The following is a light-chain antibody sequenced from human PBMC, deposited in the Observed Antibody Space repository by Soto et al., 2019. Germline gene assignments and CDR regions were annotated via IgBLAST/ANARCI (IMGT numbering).Light chain of an antibody. Sequence: EIVLTQSPGTLSLSPGDRATLSCRVSQSVSSSYLAWYQQKPGQAPGLXIYGASSRETGIPDRFSGSGSGTEFTLTISRLEPEDFAVYYCQQYGRSTWTFGQGTKVDIK. CDR2: GAS. CDR1: QSVSSSY. J-gene: IGKJ1*01. V-gene: IGKV3-20*01. CDR3: QQYGRSTWT.